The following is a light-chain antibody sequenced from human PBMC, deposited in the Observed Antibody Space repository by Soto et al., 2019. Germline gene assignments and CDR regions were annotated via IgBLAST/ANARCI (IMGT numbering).Light chain of an antibody. CDR2: DVN. CDR3: SSYTSSSTLVV. J-gene: IGLJ2*01. V-gene: IGLV2-14*03. CDR1: SSDVGGYNY. Sequence: QSALTQPASVSGSPGQSITISCTGTSSDVGGYNYVSWYQQHPGKAPKLMIYDVNNRPSGFSNRFSGSKSGNTASLTISGLQAEDEADYYCSSYTSSSTLVVFGGGTKLTVL.